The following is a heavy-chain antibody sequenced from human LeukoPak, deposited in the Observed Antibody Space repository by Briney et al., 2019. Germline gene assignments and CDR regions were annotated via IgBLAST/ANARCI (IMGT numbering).Heavy chain of an antibody. V-gene: IGHV3-21*01. CDR3: ARAYYDILTGYPDNFDY. CDR1: GFTFDTYE. Sequence: GGSLRLSCVGSGFTFDTYEMNWVRQAPGKGLEWVSSISSSSSYIYYADSVKGRFTISRDNAKNSLYLQMNSLRAEDTAVYYCARAYYDILTGYPDNFDYWGQGTLVTVSS. D-gene: IGHD3-9*01. J-gene: IGHJ4*02. CDR2: ISSSSSYI.